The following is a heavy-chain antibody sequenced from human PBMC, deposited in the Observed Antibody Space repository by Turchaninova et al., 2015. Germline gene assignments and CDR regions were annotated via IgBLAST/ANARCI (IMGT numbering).Heavy chain of an antibody. CDR3: AGHDGAKYWGSSRHRYVDL. CDR1: GYSISSGYY. J-gene: IGHJ2*01. D-gene: IGHD7-27*01. CDR2: SYDRGST. Sequence: QVQLQESGPGLVKPSETLSLTCAVSGYSISSGYYWGWLRQPPGTGLAWIGCSYDRGSTYYNRSLKSRVTIAVDTRKKQFSRKLRSGTGAETAVDFEAGHDGAKYWGSSRHRYVDLWGRGTLVTVSS. V-gene: IGHV4-38-2*01.